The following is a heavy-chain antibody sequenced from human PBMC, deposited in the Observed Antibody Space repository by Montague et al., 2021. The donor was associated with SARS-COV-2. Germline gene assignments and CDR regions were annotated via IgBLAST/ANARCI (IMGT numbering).Heavy chain of an antibody. V-gene: IGHV4-34*01. CDR2: IAHSGSA. Sequence: SETLSLTCAVYGGSFSGYYWSWIRQPPGKGLEWIGEIAHSGSANYNPSLKSRVTISVDTPKNQFSLTLSSVTAADTAVYYCARVRYYGSGTSLGMDVWGQGTTVTVSS. J-gene: IGHJ6*02. CDR1: GGSFSGYY. D-gene: IGHD3-10*01. CDR3: ARVRYYGSGTSLGMDV.